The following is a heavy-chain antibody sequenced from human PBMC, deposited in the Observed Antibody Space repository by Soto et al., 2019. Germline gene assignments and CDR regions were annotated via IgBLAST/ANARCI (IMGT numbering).Heavy chain of an antibody. CDR3: ARHPRGRGLQSEGALEI. Sequence: GESLKISCQGSGYSFTSYWIHWVRQMPGKGLEWMGRIDPSDSYTNYSPSFQGHVTISADKSISTAYLQWSSLKASDTAMYYCARHPRGRGLQSEGALEIWGDVTMSTV. J-gene: IGHJ3*02. CDR1: GYSFTSYW. V-gene: IGHV5-10-1*01. CDR2: IDPSDSYT. D-gene: IGHD5-12*01.